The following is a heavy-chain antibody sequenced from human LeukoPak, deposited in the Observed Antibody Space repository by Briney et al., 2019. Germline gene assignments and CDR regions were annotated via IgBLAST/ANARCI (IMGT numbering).Heavy chain of an antibody. CDR1: GFTFSNYD. Sequence: SGGSLRLSCAASGFTFSNYDMHWVRQAPGKGLEWVAFISYDGSNKFYADSVKGRFTISRDNSRNTLYLQMNSLRAEDTAVYYCAKVGAPYYGGNSVYLGFDYWGQGTLVTVSS. D-gene: IGHD4-23*01. CDR2: ISYDGSNK. V-gene: IGHV3-30*18. J-gene: IGHJ4*02. CDR3: AKVGAPYYGGNSVYLGFDY.